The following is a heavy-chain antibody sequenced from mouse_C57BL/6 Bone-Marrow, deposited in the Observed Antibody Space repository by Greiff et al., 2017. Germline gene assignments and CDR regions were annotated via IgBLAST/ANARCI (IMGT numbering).Heavy chain of an antibody. D-gene: IGHD1-1*01. CDR2: IYPGSGNT. V-gene: IGHV1-76*01. CDR3: ARRGTVVPYWYFDV. CDR1: GYTFTDYY. Sequence: QVQLQQSGAELVRPGASVKLSCKASGYTFTDYYINWVKQRPGQGLEWIARIYPGSGNTYYNEKFKGKATLTAEKSSSTAYMQLSSLTSEDSAVYFCARRGTVVPYWYFDVWGTGTTVTVSS. J-gene: IGHJ1*03.